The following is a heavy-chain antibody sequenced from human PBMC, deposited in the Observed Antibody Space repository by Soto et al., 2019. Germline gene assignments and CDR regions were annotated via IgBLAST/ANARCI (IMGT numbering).Heavy chain of an antibody. CDR3: AKDTMVAAARRGLVV. J-gene: IGHJ6*02. D-gene: IGHD6-13*01. V-gene: IGHV1-69*06. Sequence: SVKVSCKASGGTFSSYAISWVRQAPGQGLEGMGGIIPIFGTANYAQKFQGRVTITADKATSTAYMELSSLRSEDTAVYYCAKDTMVAAARRGLVVWGQGTTVTVSS. CDR1: GGTFSSYA. CDR2: IIPIFGTA.